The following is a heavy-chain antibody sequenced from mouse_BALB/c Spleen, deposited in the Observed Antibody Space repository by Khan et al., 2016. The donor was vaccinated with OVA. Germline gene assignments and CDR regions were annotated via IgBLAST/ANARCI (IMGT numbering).Heavy chain of an antibody. Sequence: QIQLVQSGPELKKPGETVKISCKASGYTFTNYGMNWVKKSPGKALKWMGWINTYTGEPTYADDFKGRFAFSLETSASTAYLQINNLKNEDTATYFYARPPYFSYTLDYWGQGTSVTVSS. CDR2: INTYTGEP. CDR1: GYTFTNYG. CDR3: ARPPYFSYTLDY. J-gene: IGHJ4*01. D-gene: IGHD2-10*01. V-gene: IGHV9-3-1*01.